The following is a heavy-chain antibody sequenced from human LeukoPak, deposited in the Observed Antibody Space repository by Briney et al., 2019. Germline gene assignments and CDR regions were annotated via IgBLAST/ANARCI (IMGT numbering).Heavy chain of an antibody. CDR1: GFTFSSYS. V-gene: IGHV3-21*01. CDR2: ISSSSSYI. D-gene: IGHD1-1*01. Sequence: GGSLRLSCAASGFTFSSYSMNWVRQAPGKGLEWVSSISSSSSYIYYADSVKGRFTISRDNAKNSLYLQMNSLRAEDTAVYYCARAGTGTYQFDYWGQGTLVTVSP. J-gene: IGHJ4*02. CDR3: ARAGTGTYQFDY.